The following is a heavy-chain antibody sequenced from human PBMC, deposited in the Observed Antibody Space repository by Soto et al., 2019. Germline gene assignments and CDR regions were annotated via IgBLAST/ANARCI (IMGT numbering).Heavy chain of an antibody. Sequence: ASVKVSCKVSGYTLTELSMHWVRQAPGKGLEWMGGFDPEDGETIYAQKFQGRVTMTEDTSTDTAYMELSSLRSEDTAVYYCATTGITGTHYYYYGMDGWGQGTTVTVSS. D-gene: IGHD1-20*01. V-gene: IGHV1-24*01. CDR3: ATTGITGTHYYYYGMDG. J-gene: IGHJ6*02. CDR2: FDPEDGET. CDR1: GYTLTELS.